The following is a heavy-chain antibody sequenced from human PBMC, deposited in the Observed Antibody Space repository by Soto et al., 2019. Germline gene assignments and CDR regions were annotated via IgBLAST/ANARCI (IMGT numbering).Heavy chain of an antibody. V-gene: IGHV4-30-2*05. D-gene: IGHD3-10*02. CDR2: GNNIGSI. CDR3: ASSFFFQAEDGIRDVRSVSAFLLNRSSDL. J-gene: IGHJ2*01. Sequence: KGLDGVGEGNNIGSIYYNPALKSRVTISVDTSKNQFSMKLSSVTAADTAVYYCASSFFFQAEDGIRDVRSVSAFLLNRSSDL.